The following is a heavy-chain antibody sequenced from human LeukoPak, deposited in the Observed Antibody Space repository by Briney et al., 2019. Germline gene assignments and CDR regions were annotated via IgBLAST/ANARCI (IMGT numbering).Heavy chain of an antibody. CDR1: GFTFSSYG. D-gene: IGHD3-16*01. Sequence: GGSLRLSCAASGFTFSSYGMHWVRQAPGKGLEWVAFIRYDGSNKYYADSVKGRFTISRDNSKNTLYLQMNSLRAEDTAVYYCAKAHMITFGGSISHFDYWGQGTLVTVSS. CDR2: IRYDGSNK. J-gene: IGHJ4*02. CDR3: AKAHMITFGGSISHFDY. V-gene: IGHV3-30*02.